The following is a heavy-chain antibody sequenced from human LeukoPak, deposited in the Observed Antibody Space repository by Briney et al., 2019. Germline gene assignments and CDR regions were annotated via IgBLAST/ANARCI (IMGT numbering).Heavy chain of an antibody. Sequence: ASVKVSCKASGYTFTGYYMHWVRQAPGQGLEWMGWINPNSGGTNYAQKFQGRVTMTRDTSISTAYMELRRLRSDDTVVYYCARRQGYFDYWGQGTLVTVSS. CDR1: GYTFTGYY. CDR3: ARRQGYFDY. J-gene: IGHJ4*02. V-gene: IGHV1-2*02. CDR2: INPNSGGT.